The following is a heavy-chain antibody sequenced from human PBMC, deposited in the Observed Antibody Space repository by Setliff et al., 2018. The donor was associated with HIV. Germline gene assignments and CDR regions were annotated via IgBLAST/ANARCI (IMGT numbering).Heavy chain of an antibody. D-gene: IGHD3-10*01. CDR3: ARGHGILLWFGEPYFDY. CDR2: INPNNGGT. Sequence: ASVKVSCKASGYTFTGYYMHWVRQAPGQGLEWMGWINPNNGGTNYAQKFQGRVTMTRDTSISAAYMELSRLRSDDTAVYYCARGHGILLWFGEPYFDYWGQGTLVTVSS. CDR1: GYTFTGYY. V-gene: IGHV1-2*02. J-gene: IGHJ4*02.